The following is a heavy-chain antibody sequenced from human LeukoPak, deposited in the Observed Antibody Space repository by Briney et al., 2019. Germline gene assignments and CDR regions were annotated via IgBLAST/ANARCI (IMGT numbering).Heavy chain of an antibody. J-gene: IGHJ4*02. CDR1: GFTFSSYA. CDR3: AKDRSRIVGAPGFDY. D-gene: IGHD1-26*01. Sequence: PGGSLRLSCAASGFTFSSYAMSWVRQAPGKGLEWVSAISGSGGSTYYADSVKGRFTISRDNSKNTLYLQMNSLRAEDTAVYYCAKDRSRIVGAPGFDYWGQGTLVTVSS. CDR2: ISGSGGST. V-gene: IGHV3-23*01.